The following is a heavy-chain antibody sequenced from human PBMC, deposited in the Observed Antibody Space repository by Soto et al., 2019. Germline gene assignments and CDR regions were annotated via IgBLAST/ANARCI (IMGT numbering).Heavy chain of an antibody. Sequence: SETLSLTCPVSSAPVSSTTYTSGWIPQPPGKGLEWVASVYYGGRSYYNPSLNSRVTISVDTSKNQFSLKMTSVTAADTAVYYCARDHGYGSGSYYYYYGMDVWGQGTTVT. V-gene: IGHV4-39*07. D-gene: IGHD3-10*01. CDR3: ARDHGYGSGSYYYYYGMDV. CDR1: SAPVSSTTYT. CDR2: VYYGGRS. J-gene: IGHJ6*02.